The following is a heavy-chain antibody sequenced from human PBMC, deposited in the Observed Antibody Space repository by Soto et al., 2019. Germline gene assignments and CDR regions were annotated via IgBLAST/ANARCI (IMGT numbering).Heavy chain of an antibody. D-gene: IGHD5-12*01. V-gene: IGHV3-11*05. CDR2: ISSSSSYT. CDR1: GFTFSDYY. Sequence: QVQLVESGGGLVKPGGSLRLSCAASGFTFSDYYMSWIRQAPGKGREWVSYISSSSSYTNYADSVKGRFTISRDNAKNSLYLQMNSLRAEDTAVYYCTRDVKRSTGGFYYSYGMDVWGQGTTVTVSS. J-gene: IGHJ6*02. CDR3: TRDVKRSTGGFYYSYGMDV.